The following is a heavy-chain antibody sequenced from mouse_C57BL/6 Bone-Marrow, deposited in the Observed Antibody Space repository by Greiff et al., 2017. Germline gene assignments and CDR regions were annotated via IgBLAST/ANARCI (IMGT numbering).Heavy chain of an antibody. J-gene: IGHJ2*01. D-gene: IGHD2-2*01. CDR1: GYAFTNYL. Sequence: VQLQQSGAELVRPGTSVKVSCKASGYAFTNYLIEWVKQRPGQGLEWIGVINPGSGGTNYNEKFKGKATLTADKSSSTAHMQLSSLTSEDSAVYFCAAMVTTGDYWGQGTTLTVSS. CDR2: INPGSGGT. V-gene: IGHV1-54*01. CDR3: AAMVTTGDY.